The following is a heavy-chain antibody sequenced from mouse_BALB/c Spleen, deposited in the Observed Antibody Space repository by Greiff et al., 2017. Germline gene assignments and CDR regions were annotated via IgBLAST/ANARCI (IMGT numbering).Heavy chain of an antibody. CDR2: ISSGGST. Sequence: EVQGVESGGGLVKPGGSLKLSCAASGFTFSSYAMSWVRQTPEKRLEWVASISSGGSTYYPDSVKGRFTISRDNARNILYLQMSSLRSEDTAMYYCARGGAITTYAMDYWGQGTSVTVSS. J-gene: IGHJ4*01. CDR3: ARGGAITTYAMDY. V-gene: IGHV5-6-5*01. D-gene: IGHD1-2*01. CDR1: GFTFSSYA.